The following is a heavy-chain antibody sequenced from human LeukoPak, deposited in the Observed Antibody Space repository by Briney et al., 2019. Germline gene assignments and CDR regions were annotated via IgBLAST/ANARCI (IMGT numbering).Heavy chain of an antibody. J-gene: IGHJ3*02. Sequence: PGGSLRLSCAASGFTFTTYAMHWVRQALGKGLEFVSAITNNGGLTYYANSVKGRFTISRDNPKNTLYLQMGSLRAEDMAVYYCARVATNDRRNAFDIWGQGTMVTVSS. CDR1: GFTFTTYA. D-gene: IGHD2-8*01. V-gene: IGHV3-64*01. CDR2: ITNNGGLT. CDR3: ARVATNDRRNAFDI.